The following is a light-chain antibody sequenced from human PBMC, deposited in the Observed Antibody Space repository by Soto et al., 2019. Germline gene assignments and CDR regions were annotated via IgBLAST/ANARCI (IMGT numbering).Light chain of an antibody. CDR2: DVT. Sequence: QSALTQPASVSGSPGQSVILSCSGTSGDIGAYDHVAWFQQHPGEVPKLLLRDVTNRPSGVSGRFSGSKSGNTAYLTISGLRPEGEADYYCSSSTHSNTVVFGGGTKVTVL. J-gene: IGLJ3*02. CDR3: SSSTHSNTVV. V-gene: IGLV2-14*03. CDR1: SGDIGAYDH.